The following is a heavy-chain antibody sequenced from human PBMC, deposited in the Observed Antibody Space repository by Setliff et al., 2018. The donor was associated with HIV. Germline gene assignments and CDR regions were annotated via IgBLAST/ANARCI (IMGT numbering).Heavy chain of an antibody. D-gene: IGHD1-26*01. J-gene: IGHJ4*01. CDR3: ARAPLVGTRPYYFDS. CDR1: GGTFSDHA. V-gene: IGHV1-69*01. CDR2: IIPIFGTA. Sequence: KVSCKASGGTFSDHAISWVRQAPGQGLEWMGGIIPIFGTANYARKFQGRITITADESTTTTFVELSGLRCEDTAVYYCARAPLVGTRPYYFDSWGQGTLVTVSS.